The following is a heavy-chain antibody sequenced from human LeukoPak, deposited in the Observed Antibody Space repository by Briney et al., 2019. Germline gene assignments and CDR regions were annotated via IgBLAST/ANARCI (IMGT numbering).Heavy chain of an antibody. J-gene: IGHJ3*02. CDR2: IYYSGST. CDR1: GGSISSSSYY. V-gene: IGHV4-39*01. Sequence: SETLSLTCTVSGGSISSSSYYWGWIRQPPGKGLEWIGSIYYSGSTHYNPSLKSRVTISVDTSKNQFSLKLSSVTAADTAVYYCARLISDAFDIWGQGTMVTVSS. CDR3: ARLISDAFDI.